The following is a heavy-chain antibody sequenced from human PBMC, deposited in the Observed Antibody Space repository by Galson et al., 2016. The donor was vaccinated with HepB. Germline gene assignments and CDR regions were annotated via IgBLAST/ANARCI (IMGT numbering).Heavy chain of an antibody. CDR2: VAYNGLT. J-gene: IGHJ4*02. D-gene: IGHD3-3*01. V-gene: IGHV4-59*01. Sequence: SETLSLTCTISGGSIRNYFWSWIRQPPGKGLEWIGYVAYNGLTNYNPSLKGRVIISMDTSKNYFSLRLSSGAAADTAVYYCARQTTFGVVTYFDLWGQGTLVTVSS. CDR3: ARQTTFGVVTYFDL. CDR1: GGSIRNYF.